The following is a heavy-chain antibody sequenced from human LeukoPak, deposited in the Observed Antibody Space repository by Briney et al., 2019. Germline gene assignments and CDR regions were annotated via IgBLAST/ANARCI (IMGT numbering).Heavy chain of an antibody. J-gene: IGHJ1*01. D-gene: IGHD2-8*01. V-gene: IGHV4-34*01. CDR1: GESFSGYF. CDR2: INHRGST. Sequence: PSETLSLTCGVDGESFSGYFWSWIRQPPGKGLEWIGEINHRGSTNYNPSLKSRVTISVDTSKDQFSLKLTSVTAADTALYYCARCKTSYAILEYFQHWGQGTLVTVSS. CDR3: ARCKTSYAILEYFQH.